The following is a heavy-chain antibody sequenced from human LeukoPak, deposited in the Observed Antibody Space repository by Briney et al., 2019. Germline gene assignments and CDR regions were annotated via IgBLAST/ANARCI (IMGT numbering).Heavy chain of an antibody. CDR2: IYSGGST. CDR3: VRDLHWGGFDV. CDR1: GFTVSSNY. V-gene: IGHV3-53*01. J-gene: IGHJ3*01. D-gene: IGHD7-27*01. Sequence: TGGSLRLSCAASGFTVSSNYMSWVRQAPGKGLEWVSVIYSGGSTYYADSVKGRFTISRDNSKNTLYLQMNSLRAEGTALYYCVRDLHWGGFDVWGQGTMVTVSS.